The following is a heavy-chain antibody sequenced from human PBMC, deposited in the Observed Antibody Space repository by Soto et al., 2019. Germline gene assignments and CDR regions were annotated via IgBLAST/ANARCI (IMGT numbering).Heavy chain of an antibody. CDR2: ISSGSDYT. J-gene: IGHJ6*02. CDR3: SRDKRVTDEFYFYYGMDV. CDR1: GFAFSSYT. D-gene: IGHD2-21*02. Sequence: PGGSLRLSCAASGFAFSSYTLNWVRRAPGRGLEWLSSISSGSDYTYYVDSVAGRFTISRDDAKTSLFLQMNSLRAEDTAVYYCSRDKRVTDEFYFYYGMDVWGPGTTVTVSS. V-gene: IGHV3-21*01.